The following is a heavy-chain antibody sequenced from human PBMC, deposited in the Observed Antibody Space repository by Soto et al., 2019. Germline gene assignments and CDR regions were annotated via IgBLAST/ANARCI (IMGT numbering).Heavy chain of an antibody. CDR3: AKRPVAGTREVAY. J-gene: IGHJ4*02. Sequence: GGSLILSCAASGFTFSNYAMTWVRQAPGKGLEWVSSISGSGGSTYYADSVKGRFTISRDNSKNALYIQMNSLRAEDTAVYYWAKRPVAGTREVAYWGQRIMVTVSS. CDR1: GFTFSNYA. CDR2: ISGSGGST. D-gene: IGHD6-19*01. V-gene: IGHV3-23*01.